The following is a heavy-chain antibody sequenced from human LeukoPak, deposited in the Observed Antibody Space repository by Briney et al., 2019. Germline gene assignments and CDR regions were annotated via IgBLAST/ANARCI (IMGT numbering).Heavy chain of an antibody. CDR1: GFTFSIYA. J-gene: IGHJ4*02. CDR2: ISGSGDYT. CDR3: ATASNWGWGASVY. V-gene: IGHV3-23*01. D-gene: IGHD7-27*01. Sequence: GGSLRLSCGASGFTFSIYAMNWVRQGPGKGLEWVSAISGSGDYTYYADSVKGRFTISRDNSKNTLFLQMNSLRAEDTALYYCATASNWGWGASVYWGQVTGVTVSS.